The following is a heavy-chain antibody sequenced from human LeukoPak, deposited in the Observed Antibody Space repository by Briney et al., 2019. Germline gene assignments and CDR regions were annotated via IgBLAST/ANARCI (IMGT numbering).Heavy chain of an antibody. CDR2: ISDSGRRT. CDR1: GFNFANYG. V-gene: IGHV3-23*01. D-gene: IGHD5-24*01. J-gene: IGHJ4*02. CDR3: AAVRGRKEMGDY. Sequence: GGSLRLSCAASGFNFANYGMSWVRQAPGKGLEWVSTISDSGRRTYYADSVKGRFTISRDNSKNSLYLKMTNLRAEDTALYYCAAVRGRKEMGDYWGQGTLVTVSS.